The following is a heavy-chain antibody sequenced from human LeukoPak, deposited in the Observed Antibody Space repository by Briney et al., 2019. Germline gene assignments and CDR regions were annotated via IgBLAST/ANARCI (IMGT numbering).Heavy chain of an antibody. CDR3: ARGRCSSRSCYLFDY. D-gene: IGHD2-2*01. V-gene: IGHV1-2*02. Sequence: ASVKVSCKAAGDTLTGYYMHWLRQAPGQGLEWMGWINPNSGGTSYGQKIQGRVTMTRDTSNSTAYMELSKLRSDDTAVYYCARGRCSSRSCYLFDYWGQGTLVTVSS. CDR2: INPNSGGT. CDR1: GDTLTGYY. J-gene: IGHJ4*02.